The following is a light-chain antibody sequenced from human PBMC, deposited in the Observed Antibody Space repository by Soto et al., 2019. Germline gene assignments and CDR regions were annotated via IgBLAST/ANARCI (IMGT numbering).Light chain of an antibody. Sequence: EIVLTQSPDTLSLSPGERATLSCRASQSVGIYLAWYQQKPGQAPRLLIYAASNRATGIPARFSGTGSGTEFGLTSSIVDPEYSAVYYCQQRNTRVTFGRGTKVDI. V-gene: IGKV3-11*01. J-gene: IGKJ4*01. CDR1: QSVGIY. CDR3: QQRNTRVT. CDR2: AAS.